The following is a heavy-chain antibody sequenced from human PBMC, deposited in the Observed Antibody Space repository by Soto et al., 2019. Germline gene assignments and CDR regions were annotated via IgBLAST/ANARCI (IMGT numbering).Heavy chain of an antibody. V-gene: IGHV1-2*02. D-gene: IGHD3-10*01. CDR2: INPNSGGT. CDR1: GYTFTGYY. CDR3: AGGGGSYYVSGSSGMDV. Sequence: ASVKVSCKASGYTFTGYYMHWVRQAPGQGLEWMGWINPNSGGTNYAQKFQGRVTMTRDTSINTAYLELSNLRSDDTAVYYCAGGGGSYYVSGSSGMDVWGQGTTVTVSS. J-gene: IGHJ6*02.